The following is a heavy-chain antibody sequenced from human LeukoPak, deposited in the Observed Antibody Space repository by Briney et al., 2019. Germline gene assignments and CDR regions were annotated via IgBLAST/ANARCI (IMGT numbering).Heavy chain of an antibody. CDR1: GGSISSDY. CDR2: MYYTGST. Sequence: SETLSLTCSVSGGSISSDYWAWIRQPPGKGLEWIGYMYYTGSTNYNPSLKSRVTMSLATSKNQFSLKLSSVTAADTPVYYCARVSVVYGMDVWGRGTTVTVSS. J-gene: IGHJ6*02. CDR3: ARVSVVYGMDV. V-gene: IGHV4-59*01.